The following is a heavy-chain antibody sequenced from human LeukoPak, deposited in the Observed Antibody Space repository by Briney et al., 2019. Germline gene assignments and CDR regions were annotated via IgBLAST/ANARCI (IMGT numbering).Heavy chain of an antibody. J-gene: IGHJ4*02. D-gene: IGHD6-19*01. CDR1: GFTFSNYN. CDR3: SRGGRSGRPNYFDF. V-gene: IGHV3-13*04. Sequence: GGSLRLSCAASGFTFSNYNMHWVRQATGKGLEWVSLIGTSGDTYYAGSVKGRFTISRENAKNSLYLQMNSLTAGDTAVYFCSRGGRSGRPNYFDFWGQGNLVTVSS. CDR2: IGTSGDT.